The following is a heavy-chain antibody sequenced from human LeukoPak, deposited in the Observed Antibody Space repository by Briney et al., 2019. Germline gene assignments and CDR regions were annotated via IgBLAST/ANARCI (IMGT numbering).Heavy chain of an antibody. CDR2: INSGANTI. V-gene: IGHV3-48*03. D-gene: IGHD1-26*01. CDR1: GFTFSTCE. CDR3: ARFVRGGSNSMPSFDY. Sequence: PGGSLRLSCAASGFTFSTCEMNWVRQAPGKGLEWVSYINSGANTIFYADSVKGRFTISRDNAKNSLYLQMNSLRAEDTAVYYCARFVRGGSNSMPSFDYWGQGTLVTVSS. J-gene: IGHJ4*02.